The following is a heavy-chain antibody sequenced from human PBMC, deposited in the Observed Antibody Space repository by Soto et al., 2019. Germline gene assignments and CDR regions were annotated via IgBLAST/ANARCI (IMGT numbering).Heavy chain of an antibody. J-gene: IGHJ3*02. CDR1: GGSISSGGYS. V-gene: IGHV4-30-2*01. Sequence: QLQLQESGSGLVKPSQTLSLTCTVSGGSISSGGYSWGWIGQPPGKGLEWIGYIYHTGSSYYSPSLKNRVTISVDKSKNHFSLELTSVTAADTAVYFCAKEGDYSAYDIWGQGTMVIVSA. D-gene: IGHD4-17*01. CDR3: AKEGDYSAYDI. CDR2: IYHTGSS.